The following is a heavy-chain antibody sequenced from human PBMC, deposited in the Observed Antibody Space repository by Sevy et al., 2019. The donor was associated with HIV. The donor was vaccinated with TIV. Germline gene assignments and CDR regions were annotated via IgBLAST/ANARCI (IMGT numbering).Heavy chain of an antibody. J-gene: IGHJ4*02. CDR1: GYKFSSYW. Sequence: GESLKISCRASGYKFSSYWIAWVRQVPGKGLEWVGLIYPADSDTKYSPSFQGQVTISTDRSISTAYLQWRSLKASDSAMYYCALWGGLEVDKFNSYPTPFDYWGQGTMITVSS. V-gene: IGHV5-51*01. CDR2: IYPADSDT. CDR3: ALWGGLEVDKFNSYPTPFDY. D-gene: IGHD2-15*01.